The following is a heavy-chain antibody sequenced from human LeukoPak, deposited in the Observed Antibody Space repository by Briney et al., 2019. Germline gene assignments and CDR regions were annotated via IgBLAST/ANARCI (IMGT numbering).Heavy chain of an antibody. V-gene: IGHV3-20*04. CDR1: GFTFDDYG. J-gene: IGHJ6*04. D-gene: IGHD3-10*02. CDR3: AELGITMIGGV. CDR2: ITWNGGST. Sequence: PGGSLRLSCTASGFTFDDYGMSWVRQAPGKGLEWVSYITWNGGSTNYADSVKGRFTISRDNGKNSLHLQMNSLRAEDTAVYYCAELGITMIGGVWGKGTTVTISS.